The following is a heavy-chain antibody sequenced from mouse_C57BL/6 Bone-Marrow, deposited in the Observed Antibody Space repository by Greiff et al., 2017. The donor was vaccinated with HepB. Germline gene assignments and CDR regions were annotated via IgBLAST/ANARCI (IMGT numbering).Heavy chain of an antibody. V-gene: IGHV1-50*01. J-gene: IGHJ1*03. CDR3: ARHYDYWYFDV. CDR1: GYTFTSYW. D-gene: IGHD2-4*01. CDR2: IDPSDSYT. Sequence: QVQLQQPGAELVKPGASVKLSCKASGYTFTSYWMQWVKQRPGQGLEWIGEIDPSDSYTNYNQKFKGKATLTVDTSSSTAYMQLSSLTSEDSAVYYCARHYDYWYFDVWGTGTTVTVSS.